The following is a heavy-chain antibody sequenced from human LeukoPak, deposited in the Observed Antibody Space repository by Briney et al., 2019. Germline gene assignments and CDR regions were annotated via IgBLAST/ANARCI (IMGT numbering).Heavy chain of an antibody. CDR3: AKDLAVTTLYYYYYMDV. CDR2: IKQDGSQR. CDR1: GFTFSTYW. J-gene: IGHJ6*03. V-gene: IGHV3-7*03. D-gene: IGHD4-17*01. Sequence: GGSLRLSCAASGFTFSTYWMNWVRQAPGKGLEYVANIKQDGSQRFYVDSVKGRFTISRDNSQNTLYLQMNSLRAEDTAVYYCAKDLAVTTLYYYYYMDVWGKGTTVTVSS.